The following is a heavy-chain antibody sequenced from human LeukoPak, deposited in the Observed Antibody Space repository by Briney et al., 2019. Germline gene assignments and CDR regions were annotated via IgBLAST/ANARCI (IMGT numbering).Heavy chain of an antibody. Sequence: SETLSLTCTVSGGSISSYYWNWIRQPPGKGLEWIGYIYYSGSTNYNPSLKSRVTISVDTSKNQFSLKLSSVTAADTAVYYCARLPGSHDAFDIWGQGTMVTVSS. CDR1: GGSISSYY. V-gene: IGHV4-59*08. J-gene: IGHJ3*02. CDR2: IYYSGST. D-gene: IGHD1-26*01. CDR3: ARLPGSHDAFDI.